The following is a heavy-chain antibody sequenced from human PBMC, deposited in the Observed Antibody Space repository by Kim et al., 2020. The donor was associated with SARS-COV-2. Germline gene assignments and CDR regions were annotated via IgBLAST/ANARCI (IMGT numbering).Heavy chain of an antibody. D-gene: IGHD3-10*01. Sequence: NNTPPPKSRVTISVDTSKNQFSLKLSSVTAADTAVYYCARGSGSLSDFDIWGQGTMLTVSS. V-gene: IGHV4-34*01. CDR3: ARGSGSLSDFDI. J-gene: IGHJ3*02.